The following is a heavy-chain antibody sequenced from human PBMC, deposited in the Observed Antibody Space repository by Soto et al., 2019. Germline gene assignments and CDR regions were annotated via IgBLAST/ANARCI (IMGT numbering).Heavy chain of an antibody. CDR2: IYHSGST. D-gene: IGHD3-22*01. CDR3: ARIYSGYSFLGFDP. V-gene: IGHV4-4*02. J-gene: IGHJ5*02. CDR1: GGSISSSNW. Sequence: PSETLSLTCAVSGGSISSSNWWSWVRQPPGKGLEWIGEIYHSGSTNYNPSLKSRVTISVDKSKNQFALKLSSVTAADTAVYYCARIYSGYSFLGFDPWGQGTLVTVSS.